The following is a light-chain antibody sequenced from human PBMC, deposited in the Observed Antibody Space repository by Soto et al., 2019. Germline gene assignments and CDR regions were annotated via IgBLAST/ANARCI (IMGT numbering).Light chain of an antibody. J-gene: IGKJ1*01. CDR3: QQYNSYS. V-gene: IGKV3-15*01. CDR2: AAS. Sequence: EILMTQSTATRSVSPGERATLSCRASQSVSSDLAWYQKKPGQPPRLLIYAASARATGIPARFSRSGSGTEFTLTISSLQPDDLATYYCQQYNSYSLGQGTKVDI. CDR1: QSVSSD.